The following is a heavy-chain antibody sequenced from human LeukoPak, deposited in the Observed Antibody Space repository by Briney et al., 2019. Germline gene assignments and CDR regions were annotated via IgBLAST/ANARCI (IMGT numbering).Heavy chain of an antibody. J-gene: IGHJ4*02. CDR3: ARDNNGDY. D-gene: IGHD2-8*01. V-gene: IGHV3-43*01. CDR1: GFTFDDYT. CDR2: ISWDGGST. Sequence: PGGSLRLSCAASGFTFDDYTMHWVRQAPGKGLEWVSLISWDGGSTYYADSVKGRFTISRDNSQNILYLQMNSLRAEDTAVYYCARDNNGDYWGQGTLVTVSS.